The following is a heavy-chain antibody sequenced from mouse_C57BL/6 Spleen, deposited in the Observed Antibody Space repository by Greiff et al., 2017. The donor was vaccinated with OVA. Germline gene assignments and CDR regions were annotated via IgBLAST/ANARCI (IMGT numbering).Heavy chain of an antibody. Sequence: VQLVESGPGLVAPSQSLSITCTVSGFSLTSYAISWVRQPPGQGLEWLGVIWTGGGTNYNSALKSRLSISKDNSKSQVFLKMNSLQTDDTARYYCASPDSSGPDVLAYWGQGTLVTVSA. CDR2: IWTGGGT. J-gene: IGHJ3*01. V-gene: IGHV2-9-1*01. D-gene: IGHD3-2*02. CDR3: ASPDSSGPDVLAY. CDR1: GFSLTSYA.